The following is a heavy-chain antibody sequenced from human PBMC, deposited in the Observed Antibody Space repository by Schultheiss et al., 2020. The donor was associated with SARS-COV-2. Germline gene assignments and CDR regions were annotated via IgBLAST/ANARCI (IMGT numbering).Heavy chain of an antibody. J-gene: IGHJ4*02. CDR1: GFIFSSNG. CDR3: AKKGCTGTSCYNNY. V-gene: IGHV3-30*02. Sequence: GGSLRLSCAASGFIFSSNGMHWVRQAHYVDSVKGRFTISRDNSKNTLYLQMNSLRAEDTAIYYCAKKGCTGTSCYNNYWGQGTLVTVSS. D-gene: IGHD2-2*02.